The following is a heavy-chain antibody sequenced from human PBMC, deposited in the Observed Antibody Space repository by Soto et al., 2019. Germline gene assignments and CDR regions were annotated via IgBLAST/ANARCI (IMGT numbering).Heavy chain of an antibody. Sequence: QVKLVQSGAEEKKPGASVKVSCKASGYTFTSYAMHWVRQAPGQSLEWMGWINAGNGNTKYSQKFQGRVTITRDTSASTAYMEMRSLRSEDTAVDYCARSIVVVTALDYLGQGTLVTVSS. CDR1: GYTFTSYA. J-gene: IGHJ4*02. V-gene: IGHV1-3*05. D-gene: IGHD2-21*02. CDR2: INAGNGNT. CDR3: ARSIVVVTALDY.